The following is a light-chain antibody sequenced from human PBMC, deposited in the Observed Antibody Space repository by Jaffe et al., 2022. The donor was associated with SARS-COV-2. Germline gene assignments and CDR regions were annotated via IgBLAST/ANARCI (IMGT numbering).Light chain of an antibody. J-gene: IGLJ1*01. CDR2: KDS. CDR3: QSADSDVTYRV. V-gene: IGLV3-25*03. CDR1: ALPKQY. Sequence: SYELTQPPSVSVSPGQTARITCSGDALPKQYAYWYQQKPGQAPVLVIYKDSERPSGIPERFSGSSSGTTVTLTISGVQAEDEADYYCQSADSDVTYRVFGTGTKVTVL.